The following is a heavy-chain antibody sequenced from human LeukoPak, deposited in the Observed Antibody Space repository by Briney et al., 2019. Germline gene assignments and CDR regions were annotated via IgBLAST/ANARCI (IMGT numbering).Heavy chain of an antibody. Sequence: PGGSLRLSCAASGFTFSDYYMSWIRQAPGKGLEWVSYISSSGSTTYYADSVKGRFTISRDNAKNSLYLQMNSLRAEDTAVYYCARDLIVVVAAPYYYYYGMDVWGQGTTVTVSS. V-gene: IGHV3-11*01. CDR2: ISSSGSTT. CDR3: ARDLIVVVAAPYYYYYGMDV. CDR1: GFTFSDYY. J-gene: IGHJ6*02. D-gene: IGHD2-15*01.